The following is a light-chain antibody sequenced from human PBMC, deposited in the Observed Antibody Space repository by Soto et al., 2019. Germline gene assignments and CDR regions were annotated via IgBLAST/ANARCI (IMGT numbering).Light chain of an antibody. V-gene: IGKV1-9*01. CDR1: QGISSY. J-gene: IGKJ3*01. Sequence: DIQLTQSPSFLSASVGDRVTITCRASQGISSYLSCYQQKPGKAPKLLIYAASTLQSGVPSRFSGSGSGTEFTLTLSSQQPEDFATYYCQPLNSDVTFCPGTKVHIK. CDR3: QPLNSDVT. CDR2: AAS.